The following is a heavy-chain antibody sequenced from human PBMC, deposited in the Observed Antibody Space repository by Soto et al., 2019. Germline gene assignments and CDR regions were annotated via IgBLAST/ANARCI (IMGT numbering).Heavy chain of an antibody. CDR1: GGSISSYY. J-gene: IGHJ4*02. V-gene: IGHV4-59*01. CDR3: ARTVRGVWYYFDY. CDR2: IYYSGST. D-gene: IGHD3-10*01. Sequence: SETLSLTCTVSGGSISSYYWSWIRQPPGKGLEWIGYIYYSGSTNYNPSLKSRVTISVDTSKNQFSLKLSSVTAADTAVYYCARTVRGVWYYFDYWGQGTLVTVSS.